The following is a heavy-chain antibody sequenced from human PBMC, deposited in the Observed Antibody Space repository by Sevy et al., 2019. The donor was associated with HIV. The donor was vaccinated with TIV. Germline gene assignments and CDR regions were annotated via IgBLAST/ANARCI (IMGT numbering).Heavy chain of an antibody. J-gene: IGHJ5*02. D-gene: IGHD6-13*01. CDR3: ARGGGIAEGAFDP. CDR1: GGSISSYY. V-gene: IGHV4-59*01. CDR2: IYYSGST. Sequence: SETLSLTCTVSGGSISSYYWSWIRQPPGKGLEWIGYIYYSGSTNYNPSLKSRVTISVDTSKNQFSLKLSSVTAADTAVYYCARGGGIAEGAFDPWGQGTLVTVSS.